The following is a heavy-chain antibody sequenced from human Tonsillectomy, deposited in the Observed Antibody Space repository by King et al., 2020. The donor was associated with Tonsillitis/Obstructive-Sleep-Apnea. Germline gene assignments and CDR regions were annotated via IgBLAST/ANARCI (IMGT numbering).Heavy chain of an antibody. D-gene: IGHD3-16*01. V-gene: IGHV5-10-1*03. Sequence: QLVQSGAEVKKPGESLRISCKVSGYSFTNYWINWVRQMPGKGLEWMGRIDPSDSYTNYSPSFQGHVPISADKSINTAYLQWTSLKASDTAIYYCAISYEGGCSDYYDMDVWGQGTTVTVSS. CDR1: GYSFTNYW. CDR2: IDPSDSYT. CDR3: AISYEGGCSDYYDMDV. J-gene: IGHJ6*02.